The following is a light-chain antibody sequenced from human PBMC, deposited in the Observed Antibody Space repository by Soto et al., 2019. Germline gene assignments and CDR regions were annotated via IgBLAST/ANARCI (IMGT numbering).Light chain of an antibody. V-gene: IGKV3-11*01. Sequence: EIVLTQSPATLSSFPGDRVTLSCRASQCINTRLAWYQHRPGQTPRLLIYRTSIRAAGIPARFSASGSGTDFTLTISDVQPENFGLYYCHQRQSWPRTFDQGTKVDI. J-gene: IGKJ1*01. CDR2: RTS. CDR3: HQRQSWPRT. CDR1: QCINTR.